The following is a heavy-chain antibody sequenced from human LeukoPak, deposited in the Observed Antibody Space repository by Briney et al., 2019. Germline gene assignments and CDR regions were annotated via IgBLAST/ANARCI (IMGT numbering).Heavy chain of an antibody. CDR2: ISNSGKTI. CDR3: AREDASSWDY. V-gene: IGHV3-11*04. J-gene: IGHJ4*02. CDR1: GFTFSNYY. Sequence: GGSLRLSCAASGFTFSNYYMSWIRQGPGKGLEWVSYISNSGKTIYYADSVKGRFTISRDNAKNSLYLQMNSLRAEDTAVYYCAREDASSWDYWGQGILVTVSS. D-gene: IGHD6-13*01.